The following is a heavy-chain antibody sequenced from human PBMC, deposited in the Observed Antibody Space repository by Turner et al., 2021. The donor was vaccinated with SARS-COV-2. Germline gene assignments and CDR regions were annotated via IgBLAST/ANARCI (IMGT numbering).Heavy chain of an antibody. CDR2: FDPEDGET. Sequence: QVQMVQSGAEVKKPGASVKVSCQVSGYTRIELSMHWVRQAPGKGLEWMGGFDPEDGETIYAQKFQGRVTMTEDTSTDTAYMELSSLRSEDTAVYYCATGYAYCGGDCSIDYWGQGTLVTVSS. CDR1: GYTRIELS. D-gene: IGHD2-21*02. CDR3: ATGYAYCGGDCSIDY. J-gene: IGHJ4*02. V-gene: IGHV1-24*01.